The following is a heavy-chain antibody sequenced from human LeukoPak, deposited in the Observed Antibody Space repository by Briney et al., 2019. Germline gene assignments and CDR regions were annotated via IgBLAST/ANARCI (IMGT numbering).Heavy chain of an antibody. V-gene: IGHV1-2*02. CDR3: ARDAEWELPQYYFDY. CDR2: INPNSGGT. CDR1: GYTFTCYY. D-gene: IGHD1-26*01. Sequence: ASVKVSCKASGYTFTCYYMHWVRQAPGQGLEWMGWINPNSGGTNYAQKFQGRVSMTRDTSISTAYMELSRLRSDDTAVYYCARDAEWELPQYYFDYWGQGTLVTVSS. J-gene: IGHJ4*02.